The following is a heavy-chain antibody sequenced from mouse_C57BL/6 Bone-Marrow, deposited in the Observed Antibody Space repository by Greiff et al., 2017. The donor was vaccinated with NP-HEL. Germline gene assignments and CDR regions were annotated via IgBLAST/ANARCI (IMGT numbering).Heavy chain of an antibody. CDR3: ARVGYFDV. CDR1: GYAFTNYL. J-gene: IGHJ1*03. CDR2: INPGSGGT. V-gene: IGHV1-54*01. Sequence: QVQLQQSGAELVRPGTSVKVSCKASGYAFTNYLIEWVKQRPGQGLEWIGVINPGSGGTNYNEKFKGKATLTADKSSSTAYMQLSSLTSEDSAVYFCARVGYFDVWGTGTTVTVSS.